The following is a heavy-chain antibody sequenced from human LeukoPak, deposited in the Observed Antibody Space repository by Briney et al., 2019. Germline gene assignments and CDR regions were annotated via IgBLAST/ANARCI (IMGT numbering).Heavy chain of an antibody. D-gene: IGHD6-13*01. CDR3: ASRPAGSTWYGVFDY. V-gene: IGHV4-59*11. Sequence: SETLSLTCTVSGGPIDRHYWSWIRQPPGKGLEWIGYVFYPGSTNYNPSLKSRVTMSLDTSRDQFSLRLTSVTAADTTIYYCASRPAGSTWYGVFDYWSQGTLVTVSS. CDR2: VFYPGST. CDR1: GGPIDRHY. J-gene: IGHJ4*02.